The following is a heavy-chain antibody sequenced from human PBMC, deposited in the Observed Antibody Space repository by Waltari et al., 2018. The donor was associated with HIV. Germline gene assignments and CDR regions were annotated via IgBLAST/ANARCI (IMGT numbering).Heavy chain of an antibody. CDR2: ISSSSSYI. D-gene: IGHD3-3*01. V-gene: IGHV3-21*01. CDR1: GFTFSSYS. J-gene: IGHJ3*02. Sequence: EVQLVESGGGLVKPGGSLRLSCAASGFTFSSYSMNWVRQAPGKGRGWVSSISSSSSYIYYADSGKGRFTISRDNAKSSLYLQMNSLSAEDTAVYYCARDTSFWSAPDLDAFDIWGQGTMVTVSS. CDR3: ARDTSFWSAPDLDAFDI.